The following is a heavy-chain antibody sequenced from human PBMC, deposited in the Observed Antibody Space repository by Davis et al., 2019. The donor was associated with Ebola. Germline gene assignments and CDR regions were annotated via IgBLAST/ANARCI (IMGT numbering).Heavy chain of an antibody. Sequence: GSLRLSCTVSSGSMSRYYWTWIRQPPGKGLEWIGYIYYSGSTYYNPSLKSRVTISVDTSKNQFSLKLSSVTAADTAVYYCASPTGSIAAAAKYYYYGMDVWGKGTTVTVSS. CDR3: ASPTGSIAAAAKYYYYGMDV. V-gene: IGHV4-59*04. D-gene: IGHD6-13*01. CDR2: IYYSGST. CDR1: SGSMSRYY. J-gene: IGHJ6*04.